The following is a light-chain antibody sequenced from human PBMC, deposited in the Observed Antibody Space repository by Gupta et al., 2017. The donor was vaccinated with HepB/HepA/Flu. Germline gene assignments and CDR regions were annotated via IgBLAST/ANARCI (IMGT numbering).Light chain of an antibody. CDR3: QHYNNWPPYA. V-gene: IGKV3-15*01. CDR2: DAS. CDR1: QSVSRK. Sequence: EIMMTQSPATLSVSPGETVILSCRASQSVSRKLAWYQQKLGQAPRLLIYDASTRATDIPARFSGSGYGTEFTLTISSRQSEDFAIYYCQHYNNWPPYAFGQGTKLEIK. J-gene: IGKJ2*01.